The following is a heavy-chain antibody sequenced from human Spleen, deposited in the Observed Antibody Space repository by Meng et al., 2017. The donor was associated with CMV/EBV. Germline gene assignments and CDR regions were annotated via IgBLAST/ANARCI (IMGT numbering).Heavy chain of an antibody. D-gene: IGHD2-2*01. CDR1: GGTFSSYA. CDR3: ARVIVPTRGYCSSTSCWNWLDP. CDR2: IIPIFGTA. V-gene: IGHV1-69*05. J-gene: IGHJ5*02. Sequence: SVKVSCKASGGTFSSYAISWVRQAPGQGLEWMGGIIPIFGTANYAQKFQGRVTITTDESTSTAYMELSSLRSEDTAVYYCARVIVPTRGYCSSTSCWNWLDPWGQGTLVTVSS.